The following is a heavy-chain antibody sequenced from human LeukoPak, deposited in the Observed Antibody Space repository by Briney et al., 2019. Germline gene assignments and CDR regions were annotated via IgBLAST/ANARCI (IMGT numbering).Heavy chain of an antibody. Sequence: PGGSLRLSCAASGFTFSSYSMNWVRQAPGKGLEWVSYISTSSSTIYYADSVKGRFTISRDNAKISLYLQINSLRDEDTAVYYCARVGLAVAGSFDYWGQGTLVTVSS. CDR3: ARVGLAVAGSFDY. D-gene: IGHD6-19*01. V-gene: IGHV3-48*02. CDR1: GFTFSSYS. CDR2: ISTSSSTI. J-gene: IGHJ4*02.